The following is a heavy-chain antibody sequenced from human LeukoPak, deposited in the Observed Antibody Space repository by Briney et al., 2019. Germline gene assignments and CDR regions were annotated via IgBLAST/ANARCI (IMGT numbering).Heavy chain of an antibody. CDR1: GRSISSHY. V-gene: IGHV4-59*11. J-gene: IGHJ4*02. CDR3: ARGGYIAAGQYGY. CDR2: IYYNGTT. Sequence: PSETLSLTCTVAGRSISSHYWSWIRQPPGKGLGWIGYIYYNGTTNYNPSLKSRVTISVDTSKNQFSLKLSAVTAADTAVYYCARGGYIAAGQYGYWGQGTLVTVSS. D-gene: IGHD6-13*01.